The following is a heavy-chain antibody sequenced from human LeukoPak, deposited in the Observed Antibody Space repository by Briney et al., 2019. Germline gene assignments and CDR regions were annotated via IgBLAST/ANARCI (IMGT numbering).Heavy chain of an antibody. J-gene: IGHJ4*02. CDR1: GYTFSSYW. D-gene: IGHD3-3*01. CDR3: ARQNDFRLDY. CDR2: IYPGDSDT. V-gene: IGHV5-51*01. Sequence: GESLKISCKGSGYTFSSYWIGWVRQMPGKSLEWMGIIYPGDSDTRYSPSLQGQVTISVDTSIGTAYLQWSSLKASDTAIYYCARQNDFRLDYWGQGTLVTVSS.